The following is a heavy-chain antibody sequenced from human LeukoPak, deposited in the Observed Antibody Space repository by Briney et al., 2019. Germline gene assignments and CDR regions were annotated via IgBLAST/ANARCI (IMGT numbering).Heavy chain of an antibody. D-gene: IGHD6-13*01. CDR1: GGSFSGYY. J-gene: IGHJ6*03. CDR2: INHSGST. CDR3: ASLSSSWYYVDYYYYYMDV. Sequence: PSETLSLTCAVYGGSFSGYYWSWIRQPPAKGLEWIGEINHSGSTNYNPSLKSRVTISVDTSKNQFSLKLSSVTAADTAAYYCASLSSSWYYVDYYYYYMDVWGKGTTVTVSS. V-gene: IGHV4-34*01.